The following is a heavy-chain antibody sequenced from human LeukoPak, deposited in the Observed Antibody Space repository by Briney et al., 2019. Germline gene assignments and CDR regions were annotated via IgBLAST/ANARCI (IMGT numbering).Heavy chain of an antibody. V-gene: IGHV4-30-4*01. CDR3: ARGEWPHFDY. CDR1: GGSTSSGDYY. D-gene: IGHD3-3*01. J-gene: IGHJ4*02. Sequence: PSQTLSLTCTVSGGSTSSGDYYWSWIRQPPGKGLEWIGYIYYSGSTYYNPSLKSRFTISVDTSKNQFSLKLSSVTAADTAVYYWARGEWPHFDYWGQGPLVTVP. CDR2: IYYSGST.